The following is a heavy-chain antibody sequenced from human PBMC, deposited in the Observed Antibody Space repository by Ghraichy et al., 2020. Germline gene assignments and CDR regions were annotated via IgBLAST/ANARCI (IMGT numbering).Heavy chain of an antibody. J-gene: IGHJ6*03. CDR1: GGSFSGYY. CDR2: INHSGST. Sequence: SETLSLTCAVYGGSFSGYYWSWIRQPPGKGLEWIGEINHSGSTNYNPSLKSRVTISVDTSKNQFSLKLSSVTAADTAVYYCARGHSPDSSGYWASSYYYYYMDVWGKGTTVTVSS. CDR3: ARGHSPDSSGYWASSYYYYYMDV. V-gene: IGHV4-34*01. D-gene: IGHD3-22*01.